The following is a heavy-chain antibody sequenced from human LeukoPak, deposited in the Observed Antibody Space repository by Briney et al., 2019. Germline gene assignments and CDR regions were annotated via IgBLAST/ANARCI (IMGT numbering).Heavy chain of an antibody. D-gene: IGHD6-13*01. J-gene: IGHJ6*03. CDR2: ISAYNGNT. Sequence: GASVKVSCKASGYTFTSYGISWVRQAPGQGLEWMGWISAYNGNTNYAQKLQGRVTMTTDTSTSTAYMELRSLRSDATAVYYCARDRVAAAGLYYYYYYMDVWGKGTTVTVSS. CDR3: ARDRVAAAGLYYYYYYMDV. V-gene: IGHV1-18*01. CDR1: GYTFTSYG.